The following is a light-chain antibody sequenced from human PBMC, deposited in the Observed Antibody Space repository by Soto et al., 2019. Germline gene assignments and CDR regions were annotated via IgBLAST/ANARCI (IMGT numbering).Light chain of an antibody. Sequence: DIQMTQSPSTLSASVGDRVTITCRARQSISRWVAWYQQKPGKAPKLVIYDGSSLQSGVPSRFSGSGSGTEFTLTISSLQPDDFATYYCQHYNSYSGPFGQGTKVDIK. V-gene: IGKV1-5*01. CDR3: QHYNSYSGP. CDR1: QSISRW. J-gene: IGKJ1*01. CDR2: DGS.